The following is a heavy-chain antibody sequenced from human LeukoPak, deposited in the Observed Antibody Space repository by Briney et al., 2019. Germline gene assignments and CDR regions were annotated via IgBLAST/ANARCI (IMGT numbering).Heavy chain of an antibody. CDR2: IYISGST. CDR3: ARGGGSPDAFDI. Sequence: SETLSLTCTVSGGYINNYYWSWIRQPAAKGLEWIGRIYISGSTHYNPSLKSRVTMSLDTSKNQFSLKLSSVTAADTAVYFCARGGGSPDAFDIWGQGTMVTVSS. J-gene: IGHJ3*02. CDR1: GGYINNYY. V-gene: IGHV4-4*07. D-gene: IGHD3-16*01.